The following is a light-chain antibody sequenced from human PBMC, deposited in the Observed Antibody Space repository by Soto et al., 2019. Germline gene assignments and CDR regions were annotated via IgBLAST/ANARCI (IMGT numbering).Light chain of an antibody. J-gene: IGKJ5*01. CDR1: QSVSSS. V-gene: IGKV3-11*01. CDR3: QQRTNWRIT. CDR2: DTS. Sequence: EIVMTQSPCTLSFSPGERFTLSFRASQSVSSSLAWYQQKPGQAPRLLIYDTSNRATDIPPRFSGSGSGTDFTLTISSLEPEDFAVYYCQQRTNWRITFGQGTRLEI.